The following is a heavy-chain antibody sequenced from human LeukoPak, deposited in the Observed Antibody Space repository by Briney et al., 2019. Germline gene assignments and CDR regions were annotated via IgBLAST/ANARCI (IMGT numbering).Heavy chain of an antibody. V-gene: IGHV4-59*01. CDR3: ARDYSNYILDY. J-gene: IGHJ4*02. CDR1: GGSISTYY. CDR2: IYYSGTT. Sequence: PSGTLSLTCTVSGGSISTYYWTWIRQPPGKGLEWIGYIYYSGTTNYNPSLKSRVTMSVDTSKNEFSLNLSSVTAADTAVYYCARDYSNYILDYWGPGTLVTVSS. D-gene: IGHD4-11*01.